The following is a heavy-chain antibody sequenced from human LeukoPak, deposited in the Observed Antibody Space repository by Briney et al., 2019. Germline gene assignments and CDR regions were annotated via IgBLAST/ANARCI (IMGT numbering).Heavy chain of an antibody. J-gene: IGHJ4*02. V-gene: IGHV3-23*01. CDR3: AKNSGGGCYWGVDY. D-gene: IGHD2-15*01. CDR1: GFTFSRYD. CDR2: ISSSGDST. Sequence: PGGSLRLSCTASGFTFSRYDMSWVRQAPGKGLEWVSVISSSGDSTYYADSVKGRFTISRDNSKNTLYLQMDSLRAEDTAVYYCAKNSGGGCYWGVDYWGQGTLVTVSS.